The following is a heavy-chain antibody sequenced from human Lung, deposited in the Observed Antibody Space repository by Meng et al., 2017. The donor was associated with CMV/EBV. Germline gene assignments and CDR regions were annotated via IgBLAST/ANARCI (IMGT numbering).Heavy chain of an antibody. D-gene: IGHD3-10*01. CDR1: GDSITNHNW. Sequence: QVPWGESGTALVKPSESLSLTCAVSGDSITNHNWWAWVRQPPGKGLEWIGEIPHRGSSAYNPSLKSRVSMSIDKSKNQFSLKLTSVTAADTAVYHCLRRSGGSVWGQGTLVTVSS. CDR2: IPHRGSS. J-gene: IGHJ1*01. V-gene: IGHV4-4*02. CDR3: LRRSGGSV.